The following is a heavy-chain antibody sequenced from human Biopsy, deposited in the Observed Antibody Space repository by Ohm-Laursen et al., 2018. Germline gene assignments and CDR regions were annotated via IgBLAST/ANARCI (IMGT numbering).Heavy chain of an antibody. Sequence: SLRLSCAATGFNFDDYAMHWIRQGPGKGLEWVTGLTWNSGTIAYAGSVRGRFTISRDNAKNSLYLQMNNLTSEDTALYYCVRSLRNYDFLDSWGQGTLVSVSS. V-gene: IGHV3-9*01. CDR1: GFNFDDYA. CDR3: VRSLRNYDFLDS. J-gene: IGHJ4*02. D-gene: IGHD3-16*01. CDR2: LTWNSGTI.